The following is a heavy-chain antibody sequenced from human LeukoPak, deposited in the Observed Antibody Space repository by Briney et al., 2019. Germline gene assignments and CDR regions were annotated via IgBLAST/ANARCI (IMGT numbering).Heavy chain of an antibody. CDR2: ISGSGGST. V-gene: IGHV3-23*01. J-gene: IGHJ4*02. Sequence: PGGSLRLSCAASGFTFSSYAMSWVRQAPGKGLEWVSAISGSGGSTYYADSVKGRFTISRDNSKNTLYLQMNSLRAEDTAVYYCARDGVMGGSGSYVDYWGQGTLVTVSS. D-gene: IGHD3-10*01. CDR3: ARDGVMGGSGSYVDY. CDR1: GFTFSSYA.